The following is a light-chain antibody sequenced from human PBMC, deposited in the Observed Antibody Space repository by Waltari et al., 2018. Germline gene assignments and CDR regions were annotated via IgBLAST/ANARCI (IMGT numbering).Light chain of an antibody. CDR3: LQYKNWPPLYT. CDR1: QGVGSY. Sequence: AIRLTQSPSSIAASTGDRVTITCRASQGVGSYLAWYQQKSGRAPKLLLYASSSLEAEVPSRFGGSGSGTDFTLTISCLQSEDFAVYYCLQYKNWPPLYTFGQGTKLEI. CDR2: ASS. J-gene: IGKJ2*01. V-gene: IGKV1-8*01.